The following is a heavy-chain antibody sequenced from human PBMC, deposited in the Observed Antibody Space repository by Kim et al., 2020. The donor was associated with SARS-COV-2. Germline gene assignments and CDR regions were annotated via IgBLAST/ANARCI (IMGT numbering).Heavy chain of an antibody. Sequence: GGSLRLSCAASGFTFSSYGMHWVRQAPGKGLEWVAVIWYDGSNKYYADSVKGRFTISRDNSKNTLYLQMNSLRAEDTAVYYCAREGIAAAGPPFDYWGQGTLDTVAS. J-gene: IGHJ4*02. V-gene: IGHV3-33*01. CDR2: IWYDGSNK. D-gene: IGHD6-13*01. CDR1: GFTFSSYG. CDR3: AREGIAAAGPPFDY.